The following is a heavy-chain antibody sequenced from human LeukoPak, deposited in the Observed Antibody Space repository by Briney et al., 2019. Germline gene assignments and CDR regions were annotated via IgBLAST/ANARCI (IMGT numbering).Heavy chain of an antibody. V-gene: IGHV4-61*01. CDR2: VYYSGRT. D-gene: IGHD3-22*01. J-gene: IGHJ3*02. CDR3: VRETATYYYDSRGYYRQIEVFDI. CDR1: GASVRSDSHY. Sequence: SETLSLTCSVSGASVRSDSHYWSWIRQPPGKGLEWIGNVYYSGRTAYSPSLKSRVTISVDISKNQFSLQLNSVTAADTAVYYCVRETATYYYDSRGYYRQIEVFDIWGQGTPVIVSS.